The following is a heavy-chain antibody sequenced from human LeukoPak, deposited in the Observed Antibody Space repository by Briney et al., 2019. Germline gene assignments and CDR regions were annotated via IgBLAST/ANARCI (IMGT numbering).Heavy chain of an antibody. CDR3: AEYIVGTMEDY. J-gene: IGHJ4*02. Sequence: PSETLSLTCTVSSGSISNSNYYWGGIRQPPGKGLERIGSIHYSGSTYTGSTSYNPSLKSRVTISGDTSKNRFSLRLSSLTAADTAVYYCAEYIVGTMEDYWGQGTLVTVSS. CDR2: IHYSGSTYTGST. V-gene: IGHV4-39*07. CDR1: SGSISNSNYY. D-gene: IGHD5-12*01.